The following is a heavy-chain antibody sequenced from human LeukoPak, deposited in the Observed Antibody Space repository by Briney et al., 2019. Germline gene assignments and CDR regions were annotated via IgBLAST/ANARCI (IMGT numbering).Heavy chain of an antibody. CDR3: ARDRVFGELNYYYMDV. CDR1: GYTFTGYY. J-gene: IGHJ6*03. CDR2: INPNSGGT. V-gene: IGHV1-2*06. D-gene: IGHD3-10*02. Sequence: ASVKVSCKASGYTFTGYYMHWVRQAPGQGLEWMGRINPNSGGTNYAQKFQGRVTMTRDTSISTAYMEQSRLRSDDTAVYYCARDRVFGELNYYYMDVWGKGTTVTVSS.